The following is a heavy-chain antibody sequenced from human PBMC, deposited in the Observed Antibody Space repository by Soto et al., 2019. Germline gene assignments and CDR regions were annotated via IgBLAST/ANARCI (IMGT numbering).Heavy chain of an antibody. Sequence: SETLSLTCAVYGGSFSGYYWSWIRQPPGKGLEWIGEINHSGSTNYNPSLKSRVTISVDTSKNQFSLKLSSVTAADTAVYYCARGFSLLFVETPYASYYMDFWGKGITVTVSS. CDR3: ARGFSLLFVETPYASYYMDF. CDR2: INHSGST. CDR1: GGSFSGYY. D-gene: IGHD3-10*01. J-gene: IGHJ6*03. V-gene: IGHV4-34*01.